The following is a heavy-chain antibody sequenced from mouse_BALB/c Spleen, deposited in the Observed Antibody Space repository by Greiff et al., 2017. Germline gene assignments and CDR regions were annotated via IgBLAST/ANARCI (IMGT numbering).Heavy chain of an antibody. D-gene: IGHD2-4*01. CDR2: ILPGSGST. J-gene: IGHJ2*01. Sequence: MQLQQSGAELMKPGASVKISCKATGYTFSSYWIEWVKQRPGHGLEWIGEILPGSGSTNYNEKFKGKATFTADTSSNTAYMQLSSLTSEDSAVYYCARSRDYDDEYYFDYWGQGTTLTVSS. V-gene: IGHV1-9*01. CDR1: GYTFSSYW. CDR3: ARSRDYDDEYYFDY.